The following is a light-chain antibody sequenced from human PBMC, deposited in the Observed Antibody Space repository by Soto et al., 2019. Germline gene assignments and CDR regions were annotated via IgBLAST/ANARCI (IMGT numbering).Light chain of an antibody. CDR1: SSDVGDYNY. CDR3: SSYTSSSTLV. CDR2: DVS. Sequence: LTQPASVSGSPGQSITISCTGTSSDVGDYNYVSWYQQHPGKAPKVMIYDVSNRPSGVSNRFSGSKSGNTASLTISGLQAEDEADYYCSSYTSSSTLVFGTGTKVTVL. V-gene: IGLV2-14*01. J-gene: IGLJ1*01.